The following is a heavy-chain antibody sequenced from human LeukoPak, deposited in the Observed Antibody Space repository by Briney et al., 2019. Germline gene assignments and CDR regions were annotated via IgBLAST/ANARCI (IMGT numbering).Heavy chain of an antibody. Sequence: PGGSLRLSCAASGFTLSDYYMSWIRQAPGKGPEWVSYISSSGSTIYYADSVKGRFTISRDNAKNSLYLQMNSLRAEDTAVYYCARGEDYDFWSGYSVYWGQGTLVTVSS. J-gene: IGHJ4*02. V-gene: IGHV3-11*01. CDR1: GFTLSDYY. D-gene: IGHD3-3*01. CDR2: ISSSGSTI. CDR3: ARGEDYDFWSGYSVY.